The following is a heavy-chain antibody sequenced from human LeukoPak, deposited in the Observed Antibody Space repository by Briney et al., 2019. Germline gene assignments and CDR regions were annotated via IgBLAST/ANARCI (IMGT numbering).Heavy chain of an antibody. CDR2: IIPIFGTA. D-gene: IGHD2-2*01. CDR1: GGTFSSYA. V-gene: IGHV1-69*01. CDR3: AGEVVPAAPDNYYYYYMDV. Sequence: GSSVKVSCKASGGTFSSYAISWVRQAPGQGLEWMGGIIPIFGTANYAQKFQGRVTVTADESTSTAYMELSSLRSEDTAVYYCAGEVVPAAPDNYYYYYMDVWGEGTTVTVSS. J-gene: IGHJ6*03.